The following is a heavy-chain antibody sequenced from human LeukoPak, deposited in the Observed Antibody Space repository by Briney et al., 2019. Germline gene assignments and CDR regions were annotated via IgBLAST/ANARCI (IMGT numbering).Heavy chain of an antibody. D-gene: IGHD2-15*01. J-gene: IGHJ4*02. CDR3: ARECSGGSCYPYYFGY. V-gene: IGHV4-4*07. CDR1: GGSISSYY. CDR2: IYTSGST. Sequence: SETLSLTCTVSGGSISSYYWSWIRQPAGKGLEWIGRIYTSGSTNYSPSLKSRVTMSVDTSKNQFSLKLSSVTAADTAVYYCARECSGGSCYPYYFGYWGQGTLVTVSS.